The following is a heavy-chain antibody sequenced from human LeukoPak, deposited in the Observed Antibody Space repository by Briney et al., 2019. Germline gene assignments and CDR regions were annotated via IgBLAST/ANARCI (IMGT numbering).Heavy chain of an antibody. CDR2: INPNSGGT. CDR3: ARGAAGRSGWFRFDY. J-gene: IGHJ4*02. CDR1: GYSSTAYY. D-gene: IGHD6-19*01. V-gene: IGHV1-2*02. Sequence: ASVKVSCKPSGYSSTAYYMHWVRQAPGPGLERMRWINPNSGGTNYAQKFQGRVTMTRDTSISTAYMELSRLRSDDTAVYYCARGAAGRSGWFRFDYWGQGTLVTVSS.